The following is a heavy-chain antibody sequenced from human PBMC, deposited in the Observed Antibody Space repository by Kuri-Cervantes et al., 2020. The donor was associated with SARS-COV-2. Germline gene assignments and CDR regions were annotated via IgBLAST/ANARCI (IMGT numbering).Heavy chain of an antibody. CDR1: HEPLYSSSHF. V-gene: IGHV4-39*02. J-gene: IGHJ4*02. CDR3: VRDHDYGSRNKFDF. CDR2: VFYSGTT. D-gene: IGHD6-13*01. Sequence: SETLSLTCTVTHEPLYSSSHFWGWFRQSPGKVLEWIGSVFYSGTTYYNPSLQSRVTVSVDLSKNQFSLSLQSVPAADTAVYYCVRDHDYGSRNKFDFWGPGALVTVSS.